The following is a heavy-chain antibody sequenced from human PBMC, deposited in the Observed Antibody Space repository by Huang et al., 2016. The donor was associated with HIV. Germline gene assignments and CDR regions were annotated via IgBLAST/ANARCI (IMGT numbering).Heavy chain of an antibody. J-gene: IGHJ4*02. CDR3: ARDIAIFGEPLDS. V-gene: IGHV4-39*01. D-gene: IGHD3-3*01. Sequence: QPRLQESGPGLVKPSETLSLTCTVSGVSVTRSPWYWVWVRQSPGKGLGWMGSMNYDGITYYKSSLKSRLTTSLDTSKNQFSLKLTSVTAADTAVYFCARDIAIFGEPLDSWGQGTAVTVSS. CDR2: MNYDGIT. CDR1: GVSVTRSPWY.